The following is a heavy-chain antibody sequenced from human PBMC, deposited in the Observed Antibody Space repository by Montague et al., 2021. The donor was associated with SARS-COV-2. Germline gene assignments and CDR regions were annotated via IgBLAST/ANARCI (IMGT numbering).Heavy chain of an antibody. CDR2: IGWDDDK. CDR1: GFSLSTSGMC. Sequence: VKPTQTLTLTCTFSGFSLSTSGMCVSWIRQPPGKALEWLALIGWDDDKYYSTSLKTRLTTSKDTSKNQVVLTMTNMDPVDTATYYCARIRDYDILTGSYSGFDYWGQGTLVTVSS. CDR3: ARIRDYDILTGSYSGFDY. J-gene: IGHJ4*02. V-gene: IGHV2-70*01. D-gene: IGHD3-9*01.